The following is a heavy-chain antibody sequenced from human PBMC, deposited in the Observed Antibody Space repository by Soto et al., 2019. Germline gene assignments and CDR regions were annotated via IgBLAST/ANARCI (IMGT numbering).Heavy chain of an antibody. V-gene: IGHV3-33*01. Sequence: QVQLVESGGSVVQPGWSLRLSCAASGFKFSKSGMHWVRQAPGKGLQWVAVIWFDDSERHYAESVKGRFIISRDNSKSTVYLQMNSLRAEDTAVYYCVTSNDMPVWGQGTMVTVSS. D-gene: IGHD2-2*01. CDR2: IWFDDSER. J-gene: IGHJ3*01. CDR3: VTSNDMPV. CDR1: GFKFSKSG.